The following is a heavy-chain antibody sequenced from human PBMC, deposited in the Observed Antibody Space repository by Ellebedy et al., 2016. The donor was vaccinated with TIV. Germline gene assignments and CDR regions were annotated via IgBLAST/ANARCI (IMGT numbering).Heavy chain of an antibody. CDR2: IYPGDSDT. D-gene: IGHD3-10*01. J-gene: IGHJ5*02. CDR1: GYSFTSYW. Sequence: GESLKISCKGSGYSFTSYWIGWVRQMPGKGLEWMGIIYPGDSDTRYSPSFQGQVTISADKSISTAYLQWRSLKASDTAMYYCARFALGARGIGGNWFDPWGQGTLVTVSS. V-gene: IGHV5-51*01. CDR3: ARFALGARGIGGNWFDP.